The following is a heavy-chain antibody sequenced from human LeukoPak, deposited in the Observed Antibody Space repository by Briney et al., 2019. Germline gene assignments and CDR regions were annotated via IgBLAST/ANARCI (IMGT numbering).Heavy chain of an antibody. Sequence: GGSLRLSCAASGFTFSTYGMNWVRQAPGKGLEWVSGISGGGSYTYYADSVKGRFTISRDNSKNTLYLRMNSLRVEDTAVYYCAKGGEYFDYWGQGTLVTVSS. CDR3: AKGGEYFDY. J-gene: IGHJ4*02. CDR1: GFTFSTYG. D-gene: IGHD7-27*01. CDR2: ISGGGSYT. V-gene: IGHV3-23*01.